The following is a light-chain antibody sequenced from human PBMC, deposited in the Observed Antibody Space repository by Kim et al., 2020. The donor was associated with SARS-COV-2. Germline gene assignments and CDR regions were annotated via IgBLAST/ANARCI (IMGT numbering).Light chain of an antibody. CDR2: DVS. V-gene: IGLV2-14*04. J-gene: IGLJ2*01. CDR3: TSYTTSNTL. Sequence: PGQSITISCTGTSSDVGGYNYVSWYQQHPGKAPKLMIYDVSKRPSGVSNRFSGSKSGNTASLTISGLQAEDEADYYCTSYTTSNTLFGGGTQLTVL. CDR1: SSDVGGYNY.